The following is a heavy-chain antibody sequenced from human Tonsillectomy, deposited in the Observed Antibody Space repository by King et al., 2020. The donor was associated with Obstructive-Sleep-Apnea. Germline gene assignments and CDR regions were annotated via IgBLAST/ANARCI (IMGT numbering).Heavy chain of an antibody. J-gene: IGHJ5*02. CDR1: GASISSYY. V-gene: IGHV4-4*07. Sequence: VQLQESGPGLVKPSETLSLTCTVSGASISSYYWSWIRQPAGKGLEWIGRIYTNERAYYNPSLKSRVTMSVDTSKNQFSLKLSSVTAADTAVYYCARDFFYDSAAWGQGTLVTVSS. CDR2: IYTNERA. D-gene: IGHD2/OR15-2a*01. CDR3: ARDFFYDSAA.